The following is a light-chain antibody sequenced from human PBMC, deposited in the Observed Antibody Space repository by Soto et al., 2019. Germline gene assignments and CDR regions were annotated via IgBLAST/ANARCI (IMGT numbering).Light chain of an antibody. V-gene: IGKV1-5*01. Sequence: DIQMTQSPSTLSASIGDIVTITCRASQSISKWLAWHQQKPGKAPRLLIYDASSLESGVPSRFSGSGSGTEFTLTISSLQPDDFATYYCQHYNSYSEAFGQGTKVDIK. J-gene: IGKJ1*01. CDR2: DAS. CDR1: QSISKW. CDR3: QHYNSYSEA.